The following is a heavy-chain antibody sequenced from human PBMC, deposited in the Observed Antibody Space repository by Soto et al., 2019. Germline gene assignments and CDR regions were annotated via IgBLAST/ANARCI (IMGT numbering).Heavy chain of an antibody. CDR1: GLTFSMYW. CDR2: IIDDGTTT. Sequence: LSSVVYGLTFSMYWMHWVRPVQRQRTFWVSRIIDDGTTTNYADSVTGRVTISRDNSKNTLHLQMNNLKPDVTAIYYCTRGPRADSSVTGGHWGQGTPVTVSS. V-gene: IGHV3-74*01. CDR3: TRGPRADSSVTGGH. D-gene: IGHD3-16*01. J-gene: IGHJ4*02.